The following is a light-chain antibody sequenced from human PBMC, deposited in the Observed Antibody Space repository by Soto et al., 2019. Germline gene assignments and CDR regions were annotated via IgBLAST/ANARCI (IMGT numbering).Light chain of an antibody. CDR3: QQYCNSPWT. CDR1: QSVSSNN. J-gene: IGKJ1*01. CDR2: GAS. Sequence: IVLTQSPGTLSLSPGERATLSCRASQSVSSNNLVWYQQKPGQAPRLLIHGASNRATGIPDRISGSGSGTDFSLTISRLEPEDFAVYYWQQYCNSPWTFGQGTKVEIK. V-gene: IGKV3-20*01.